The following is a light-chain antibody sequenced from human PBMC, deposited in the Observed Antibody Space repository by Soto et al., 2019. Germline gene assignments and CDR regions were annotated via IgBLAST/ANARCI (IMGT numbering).Light chain of an antibody. J-gene: IGKJ1*01. CDR1: QTISTY. V-gene: IGKV1-39*01. CDR2: DAS. Sequence: IQMTQSPSSLSASVGDRVIITCRASQTISTYLNWYQQKPGKAPKLLIYDASSLQGGVPSRFSGSGSGTDFTLTISSLQPEDFATYYCQQSYNTLWTFGQGTKVEIK. CDR3: QQSYNTLWT.